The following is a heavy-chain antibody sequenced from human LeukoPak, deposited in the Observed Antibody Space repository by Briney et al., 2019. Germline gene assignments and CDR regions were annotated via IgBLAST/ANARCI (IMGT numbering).Heavy chain of an antibody. CDR3: ARLSDSSGYPLHYYFDY. CDR2: INPNSGGT. Sequence: ASVNVSCKASGYTFTCYYMHWVRQAPGQGLESMGWINPNSGGTNYAQKFQGRVTMTRDMSISTAYMELSRLRSDDTAVYYCARLSDSSGYPLHYYFDYWGQGTLVAVSS. CDR1: GYTFTCYY. V-gene: IGHV1-2*02. J-gene: IGHJ4*02. D-gene: IGHD3-22*01.